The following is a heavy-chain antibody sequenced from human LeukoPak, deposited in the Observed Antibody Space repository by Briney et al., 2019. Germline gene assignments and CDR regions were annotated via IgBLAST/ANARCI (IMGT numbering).Heavy chain of an antibody. CDR2: INPNSGGT. V-gene: IGHV1-2*02. CDR3: ARDHHYDILTGYFPGDY. CDR1: GYTFTGYY. Sequence: ASVKVSCKASGYTFTGYYMHWVRQAPGQGLEWMGWINPNSGGTNYAQKFQGRVTMTRDTSISTAYMELSRLRSDDTAVYYCARDHHYDILTGYFPGDYWGQGTLVTVSS. J-gene: IGHJ4*02. D-gene: IGHD3-9*01.